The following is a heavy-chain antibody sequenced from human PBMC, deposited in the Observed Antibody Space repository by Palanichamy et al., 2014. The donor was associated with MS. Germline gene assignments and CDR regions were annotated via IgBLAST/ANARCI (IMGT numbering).Heavy chain of an antibody. D-gene: IGHD6-19*01. CDR1: GGSISSSSYY. J-gene: IGHJ5*02. CDR2: IYYSGST. V-gene: IGHV4-39*01. CDR3: ARRELSGWYGGWFDP. Sequence: QXQLQESGPGLVKPSETLSLTCTVSGGSISSSSYYWGWIRQPPGKGLEWIGSIYYSGSTYYNPSLKSRVTISVDTSKNQFSLKLSSVTAADTAVYYCARRELSGWYGGWFDPWGQGTLVTVSS.